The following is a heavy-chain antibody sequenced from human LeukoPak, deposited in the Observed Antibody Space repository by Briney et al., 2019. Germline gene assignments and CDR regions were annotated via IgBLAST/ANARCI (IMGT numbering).Heavy chain of an antibody. CDR3: ATDRSYYGSGSYFHFDY. J-gene: IGHJ4*02. CDR1: GYTFTTYS. CDR2: INAGNGNT. D-gene: IGHD3-10*01. Sequence: GASVKVSCKASGYTFTTYSIHWVRQAPGQGLEWMGWINAGNGNTKYSQEFQGRVTITRDTSASTAYMELSSLRSEDTAVYYCATDRSYYGSGSYFHFDYWGQGTLVTVSS. V-gene: IGHV1-3*03.